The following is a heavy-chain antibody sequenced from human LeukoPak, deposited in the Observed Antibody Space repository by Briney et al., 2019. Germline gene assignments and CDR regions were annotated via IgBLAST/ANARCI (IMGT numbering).Heavy chain of an antibody. CDR2: IYPGDSDT. V-gene: IGHV5-51*01. J-gene: IGHJ4*02. Sequence: GESLQISCQGSGYSFTTYWIGWVRQMPGKGLEWMGIIYPGDSDTRYSPSFQGQVTILADKSISTAYLQWSSLKASDTAMYYCARPMVGASYFDFWGQGTLVTVSS. CDR1: GYSFTTYW. CDR3: ARPMVGASYFDF. D-gene: IGHD1-26*01.